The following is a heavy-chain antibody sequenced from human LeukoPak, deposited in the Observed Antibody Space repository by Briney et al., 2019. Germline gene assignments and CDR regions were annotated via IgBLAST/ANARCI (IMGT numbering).Heavy chain of an antibody. D-gene: IGHD6-6*01. V-gene: IGHV4-39*01. J-gene: IGHJ4*02. CDR1: GGSISSSSYY. Sequence: SETLSLTCTVSGGSISSSSYYWGWIRQPPGKGLGWIGSIYYSGSTYYNPSLKSRVTISVDTSKNQFSLKLSSVTAADTAVYYCARASQLVSDYWGQGTLVTVSS. CDR2: IYYSGST. CDR3: ARASQLVSDY.